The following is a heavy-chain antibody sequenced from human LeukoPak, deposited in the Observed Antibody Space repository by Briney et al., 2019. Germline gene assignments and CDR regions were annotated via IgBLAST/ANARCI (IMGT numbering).Heavy chain of an antibody. D-gene: IGHD3-10*01. V-gene: IGHV3-74*01. Sequence: GGSLRLSCAASGFTFSSYWMHWVRQAPEKGLVWVSRSNSDESSTSYADSVKGRFTISRDNAKNTLYLQMNSLIAEDTAVYYCARGQYNSGQGVDYWGQGTLVTVSS. CDR2: SNSDESST. CDR1: GFTFSSYW. CDR3: ARGQYNSGQGVDY. J-gene: IGHJ4*02.